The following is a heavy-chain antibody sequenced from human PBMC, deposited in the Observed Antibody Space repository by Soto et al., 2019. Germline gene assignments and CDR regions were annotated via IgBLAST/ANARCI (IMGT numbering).Heavy chain of an antibody. CDR1: GGTFSSYT. CDR3: ARGIVVVAATPDAFDI. V-gene: IGHV1-69*02. Sequence: QVQLVQSGAEVKKPGSSVKVSCKASGGTFSSYTISWVRQAPGQGLEWMGRIIPILGIANYAQKFQGRVTVTADKPTSTAYMELSSLRSEDTAVYYCARGIVVVAATPDAFDIWGQGKMVTVSS. J-gene: IGHJ3*02. D-gene: IGHD2-15*01. CDR2: IIPILGIA.